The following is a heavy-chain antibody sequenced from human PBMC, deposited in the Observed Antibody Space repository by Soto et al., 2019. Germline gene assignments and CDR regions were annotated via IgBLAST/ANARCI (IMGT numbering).Heavy chain of an antibody. D-gene: IGHD3-10*01. J-gene: IGHJ3*02. CDR1: GGSISSYY. CDR3: ARDPVVVRGRDAFDI. Sequence: PSETLSLTCTVSGGSISSYYWSWIRQPPGKGLEWIGYIYYSGSTNYNPSLKSRVTISVDTSKNQFSLKLSSVTAADTAVYYCARDPVVVRGRDAFDIWGQGTMVT. V-gene: IGHV4-59*01. CDR2: IYYSGST.